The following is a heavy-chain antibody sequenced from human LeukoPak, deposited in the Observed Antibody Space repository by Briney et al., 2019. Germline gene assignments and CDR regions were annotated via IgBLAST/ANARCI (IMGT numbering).Heavy chain of an antibody. CDR3: AKGVDV. CDR2: IKQDGSEK. CDR1: GFTFNYW. Sequence: GGSLRLSCAASGFTFNYWMSWVRQAPGKGLEWVANIKQDGSEKYYVDSVKSRFTVSRDNAKNSLFLQMNSLRAEDTAVYYCAKGVDVWGKGTTVTVSS. V-gene: IGHV3-7*01. J-gene: IGHJ6*04.